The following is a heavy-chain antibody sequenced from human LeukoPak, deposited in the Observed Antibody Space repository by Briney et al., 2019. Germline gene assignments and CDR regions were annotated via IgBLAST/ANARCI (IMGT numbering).Heavy chain of an antibody. D-gene: IGHD1-7*01. CDR3: ARAAGELLYYYGMDV. CDR1: GGTFSSYA. V-gene: IGHV1-69*13. Sequence: SVKVSCKASGGTFSSYAISWVRQAPGQGLEWMGGIIPIFGTANYAQKFQGRVTITADEPTSTAYMELSSLRSEDTAVYYCARAAGELLYYYGMDVWGQGTTVTVSS. CDR2: IIPIFGTA. J-gene: IGHJ6*02.